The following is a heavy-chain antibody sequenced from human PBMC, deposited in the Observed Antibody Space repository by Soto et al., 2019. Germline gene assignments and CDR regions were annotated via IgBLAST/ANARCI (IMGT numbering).Heavy chain of an antibody. J-gene: IGHJ4*02. CDR2: IYWADDK. CDR1: GFSLSPDDVG. D-gene: IGHD6-6*01. Sequence: SGPTLVNPTQTLPLTCTLSGFSLSPDDVGVGWIRQPPGKALDWRAVIYWADDKRYSTSLKSGLTITKATSQXQLILTRTNMDAVNTATYFCGRSKYSISSCAYGGQGALVTVSS. CDR3: GRSKYSISSCAY. V-gene: IGHV2-5*02.